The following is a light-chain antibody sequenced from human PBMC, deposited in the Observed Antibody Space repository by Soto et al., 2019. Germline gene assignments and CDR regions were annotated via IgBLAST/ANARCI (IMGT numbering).Light chain of an antibody. CDR3: QQSYSTLFT. CDR2: TAS. V-gene: IGKV1-39*01. Sequence: DIQMTQSPSSLSASVGDRVTITCRASQSISTYLNWYQQKPGKAPKLLIYTASSFHSGVSSRFSGSGSGTDFTLTISSLQPEDFATYYCQQSYSTLFTFGQGTRLEI. J-gene: IGKJ5*01. CDR1: QSISTY.